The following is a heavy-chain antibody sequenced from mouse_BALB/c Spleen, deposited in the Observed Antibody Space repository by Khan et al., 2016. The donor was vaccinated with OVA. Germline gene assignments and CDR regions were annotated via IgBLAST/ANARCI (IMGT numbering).Heavy chain of an antibody. J-gene: IGHJ4*01. V-gene: IGHV9-3-1*01. CDR3: ARVGYCVTMDY. CDR1: GYIFTNHG. Sequence: QIQLVQSGPELKKPGETVKISCKASGYIFTNHGMNWVKQAPGKGLKWMGWINTYSGETTYVDDFKGRFAFSLETSASTAYLQINNLKNEDTATYFCARVGYCVTMDYWGQGTSVTVSS. CDR2: INTYSGET. D-gene: IGHD2-14*01.